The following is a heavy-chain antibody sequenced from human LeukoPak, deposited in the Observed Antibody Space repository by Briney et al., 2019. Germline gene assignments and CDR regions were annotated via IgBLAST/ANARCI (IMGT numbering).Heavy chain of an antibody. Sequence: GGSPRLSCAASGSTFSSYSMNWVRQAPGKGLEWVSSISSSSSYIYYADSVKGRFTISRDNAKNSLYLQMNSLRAEDTAVYYCARSSSGSYWIDYWGQGTLVTVSS. D-gene: IGHD1-26*01. CDR3: ARSSSGSYWIDY. V-gene: IGHV3-21*01. CDR1: GSTFSSYS. CDR2: ISSSSSYI. J-gene: IGHJ4*02.